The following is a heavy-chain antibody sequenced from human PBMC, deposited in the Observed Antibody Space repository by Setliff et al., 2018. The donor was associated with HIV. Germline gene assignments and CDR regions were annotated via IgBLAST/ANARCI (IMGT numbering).Heavy chain of an antibody. CDR2: IYASGRT. J-gene: IGHJ4*02. V-gene: IGHV4-4*07. Sequence: TLSLTCTVSGGSISSYYWSWIRQPAGKGLEWIGRIYASGRTNYNPSLKSRVTISVDTSNNQFSLKLTSVTAADTAVYYCARHHPSVAVAGPFDRWGQGALVTVSS. CDR1: GGSISSYY. D-gene: IGHD6-19*01. CDR3: ARHHPSVAVAGPFDR.